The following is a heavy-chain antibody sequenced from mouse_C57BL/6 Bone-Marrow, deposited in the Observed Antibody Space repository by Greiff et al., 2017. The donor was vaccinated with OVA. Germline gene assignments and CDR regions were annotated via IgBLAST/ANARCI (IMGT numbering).Heavy chain of an antibody. D-gene: IGHD1-1*01. CDR3: ARGTTVVATDFDY. V-gene: IGHV1-69*01. Sequence: VKLMESGAELVMPGASVKLSCKASGYTFTSYWMHWVKQRPGQGLEWIGEIDPSDSYTNYNQKFKGKSTLTVDKSSSTAYMQLSSLTSEDSAVYYCARGTTVVATDFDYWGQGTTLTVSS. CDR1: GYTFTSYW. J-gene: IGHJ2*01. CDR2: IDPSDSYT.